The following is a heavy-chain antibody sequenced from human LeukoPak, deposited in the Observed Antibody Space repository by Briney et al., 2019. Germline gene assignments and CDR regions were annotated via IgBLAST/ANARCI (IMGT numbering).Heavy chain of an antibody. CDR3: AQNWNDDC. CDR2: ISGSGGST. J-gene: IGHJ4*02. Sequence: GGSLRLSCKASGFTFSNAWMSWVRQAPGKGLEWVSAISGSGGSTYYADSVKGRFTISRDNAKNSLYLQMNSLRAEDTAVYYCAQNWNDDCWGQGTLVTVSS. V-gene: IGHV3-23*01. D-gene: IGHD1-1*01. CDR1: GFTFSNAW.